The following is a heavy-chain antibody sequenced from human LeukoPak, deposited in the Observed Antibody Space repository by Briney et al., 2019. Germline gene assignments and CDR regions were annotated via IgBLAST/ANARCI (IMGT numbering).Heavy chain of an antibody. D-gene: IGHD2-2*01. V-gene: IGHV1-8*01. CDR1: GYTFTSYD. CDR3: ARDPGCSSTSRYGRGDAFDI. Sequence: ASVKVSCKASGYTFTSYDINWVRQATGQGLEWMGWMNPNSGNTGYAQKFQGRVTMTRDTSISTAYMELSRLRSDDTAVYYCARDPGCSSTSRYGRGDAFDIWGQGTMVTVSS. J-gene: IGHJ3*02. CDR2: MNPNSGNT.